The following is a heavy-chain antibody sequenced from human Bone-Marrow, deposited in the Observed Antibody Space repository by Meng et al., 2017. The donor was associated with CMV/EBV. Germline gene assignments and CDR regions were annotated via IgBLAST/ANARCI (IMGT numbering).Heavy chain of an antibody. CDR1: GFTFSSYE. Sequence: GSLKISCVASGFTFSSYEMNWVRQAPGKGLEWVSYISSSGTTIYYADSVKGRFTISRDNAKNSLYLQMNSLKAEDTAVYYCARGSYSGNYSSLFPPSYYFDYWGQGTLVTVSS. V-gene: IGHV3-48*03. CDR2: ISSSGTTI. CDR3: ARGSYSGNYSSLFPPSYYFDY. D-gene: IGHD4-11*01. J-gene: IGHJ4*02.